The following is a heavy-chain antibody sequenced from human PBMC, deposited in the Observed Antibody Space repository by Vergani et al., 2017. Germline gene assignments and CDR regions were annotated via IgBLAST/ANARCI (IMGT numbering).Heavy chain of an antibody. CDR2: INHSGST. D-gene: IGHD1-26*01. CDR1: GGSFSGYY. V-gene: IGHV4-34*01. Sequence: QVQLQQWGAGLLKPSETLSLTCAVYGGSFSGYYWSWIRQPPGKGLEWIGEINHSGSTNYNPSLKSRVTISVDTSKNQFSLKLSSVTAAATAVYYCARGRGSYRVMYLDYWGQGTLVTVSS. CDR3: ARGRGSYRVMYLDY. J-gene: IGHJ4*02.